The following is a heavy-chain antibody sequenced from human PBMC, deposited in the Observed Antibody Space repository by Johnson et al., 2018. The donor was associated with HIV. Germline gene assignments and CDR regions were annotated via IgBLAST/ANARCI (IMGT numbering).Heavy chain of an antibody. D-gene: IGHD3-22*01. CDR1: GFTFSSYA. J-gene: IGHJ3*02. CDR3: ARRDTYYYDSTPGAFDI. Sequence: QVQLVESGGGVVQPGRSLRLSCAASGFTFSSYAMHWVRQAPGNGLEWVAVISYDGSYKYYADSVKGRFTISRDNSKNTLYLQMNSLRAEDTAVYYCARRDTYYYDSTPGAFDIWGQGTMVTVSS. V-gene: IGHV3-30*03. CDR2: ISYDGSYK.